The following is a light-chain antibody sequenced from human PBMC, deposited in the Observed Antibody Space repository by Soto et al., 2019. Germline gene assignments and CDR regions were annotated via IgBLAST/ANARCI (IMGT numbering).Light chain of an antibody. V-gene: IGLV1-44*01. CDR2: SNN. J-gene: IGLJ3*02. Sequence: QSVLTQPPSASGTPGQRVTISCSGSSSNIGSNTVSWYQQIPGTAPKLLIYSNNQRPSGVPDRFSGSKSGTSASLAISGVQSEDEADYYCAAWDDSLNGWVFGGGTKLTV. CDR3: AAWDDSLNGWV. CDR1: SSNIGSNT.